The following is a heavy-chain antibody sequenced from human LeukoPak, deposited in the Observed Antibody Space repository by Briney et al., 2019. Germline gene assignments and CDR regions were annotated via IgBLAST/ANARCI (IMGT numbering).Heavy chain of an antibody. V-gene: IGHV3-33*01. D-gene: IGHD5-12*01. Sequence: PGGSLRLSRAASGFTFSSYGMHWVRQAPGKGLEWVAVIWYDGSNKYYADSVKGRFTISRDNSKNTLYLQMNSLRAEDTAVYYCARDSVATYDYRGRGTLVTVSS. CDR1: GFTFSSYG. CDR3: ARDSVATYDY. CDR2: IWYDGSNK. J-gene: IGHJ4*02.